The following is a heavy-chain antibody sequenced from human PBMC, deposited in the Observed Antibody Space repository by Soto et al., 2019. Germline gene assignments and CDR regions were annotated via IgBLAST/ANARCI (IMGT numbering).Heavy chain of an antibody. V-gene: IGHV3-33*01. D-gene: IGHD6-19*01. Sequence: GGSLRLSCAASGFTFSSYGMHWVLQAPGKGLEWVAVIWYDGSNKYYADSVKGRFTISRDNSKNTLYLQMNSVRAEDTAVYYCARESYSSGWYSADYCYYGMDVWGQGTTVTVSS. J-gene: IGHJ6*02. CDR3: ARESYSSGWYSADYCYYGMDV. CDR2: IWYDGSNK. CDR1: GFTFSSYG.